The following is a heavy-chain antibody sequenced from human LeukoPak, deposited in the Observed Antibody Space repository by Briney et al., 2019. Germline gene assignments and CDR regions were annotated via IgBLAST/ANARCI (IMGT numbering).Heavy chain of an antibody. V-gene: IGHV6-1*01. D-gene: IGHD3-22*01. CDR1: GESVSYNSAA. CDR3: VREAIVPPFDN. Sequence: SQTLSLTCAISGESVSYNSAAWNWVRQPPSRGLEWLGRTYYRSRWYNDYALSVKSRITITPDTSKNQFSLQVKSLTPEDTAVYYCVREAIVPPFDNWGQGTQVTVSS. J-gene: IGHJ4*02. CDR2: TYYRSRWYN.